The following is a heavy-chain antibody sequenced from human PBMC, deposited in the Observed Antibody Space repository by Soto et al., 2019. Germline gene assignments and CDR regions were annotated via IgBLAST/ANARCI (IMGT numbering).Heavy chain of an antibody. D-gene: IGHD3-10*01. CDR1: GPTFTSYA. CDR3: ARDSPSLETPYYYYRMDV. Sequence: TSLKISCNSSGPTFTSYAISWALQAPGHVLEWMGWINPKSGDTKYAQKFQDSVTMTRDTSISTAYMELSRLRSDDTAMYYCARDSPSLETPYYYYRMDVWRQGNTVTVSS. V-gene: IGHV1-2*02. CDR2: INPKSGDT. J-gene: IGHJ6*02.